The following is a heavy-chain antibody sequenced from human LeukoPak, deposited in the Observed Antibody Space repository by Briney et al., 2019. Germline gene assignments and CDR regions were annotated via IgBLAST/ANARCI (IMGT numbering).Heavy chain of an antibody. Sequence: ASVKVSCKASGYTFTSYGISWVRQAPGQGLEWMGWISAYNGNTNYAQKLQGRVTMTTDTSTSTAYMELRSLRSDDTAVYYCAKSSGPGGYYYYGMDVWGQGTTVTVSS. V-gene: IGHV1-18*01. CDR1: GYTFTSYG. J-gene: IGHJ6*02. CDR3: AKSSGPGGYYYYGMDV. CDR2: ISAYNGNT. D-gene: IGHD3-22*01.